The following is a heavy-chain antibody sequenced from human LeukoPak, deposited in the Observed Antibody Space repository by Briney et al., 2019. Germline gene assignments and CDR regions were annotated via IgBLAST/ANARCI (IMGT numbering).Heavy chain of an antibody. J-gene: IGHJ6*02. D-gene: IGHD2-2*01. CDR3: ARDLRGECSSTSCYAGEYYYYGMDV. V-gene: IGHV1-18*01. CDR2: ISAYNGNT. Sequence: ASVKVSCKASGYTFTSYGISWVRQAPGQGLEWMGWISAYNGNTNYAQKLQGRVTMATDTSTSTAYMELRSLRSDDTAVYYCARDLRGECSSTSCYAGEYYYYGMDVWGQGTTVTVSS. CDR1: GYTFTSYG.